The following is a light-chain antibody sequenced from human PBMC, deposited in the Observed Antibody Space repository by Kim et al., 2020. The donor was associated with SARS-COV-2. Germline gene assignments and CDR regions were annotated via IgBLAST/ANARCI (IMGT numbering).Light chain of an antibody. CDR2: EVD. V-gene: IGLV2-14*01. J-gene: IGLJ1*01. CDR1: SSDVGGYKY. Sequence: STTISGTGTSSDVGGYKYVSWYQQHPGKAPKLVIYEVDNRPSGVSIRFSGSKSGNTASLTISGLQAEDEADYYCSSYIRGSTNYVFGTGTKVTVL. CDR3: SSYIRGSTNYV.